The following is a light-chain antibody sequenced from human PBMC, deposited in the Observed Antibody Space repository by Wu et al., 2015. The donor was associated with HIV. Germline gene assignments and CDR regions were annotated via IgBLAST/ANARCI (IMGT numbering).Light chain of an antibody. CDR1: QSVSSN. CDR3: QQYNNWPPNT. Sequence: EIVMTQSPDTLSVSAGERAIVSCRASQSVSSNLAWYQQKPGQAPRLLIYDAYTRATGIPARFSGSASGTEFTLTIDSLQSEDFAVYYCQQYNNWPPNTFGQGTKLQLK. J-gene: IGKJ2*01. CDR2: DAY. V-gene: IGKV3-15*01.